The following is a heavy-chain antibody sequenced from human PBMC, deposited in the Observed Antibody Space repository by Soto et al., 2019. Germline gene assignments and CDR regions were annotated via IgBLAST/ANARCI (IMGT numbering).Heavy chain of an antibody. D-gene: IGHD1-26*01. CDR2: IYHSGST. Sequence: PSETLSLTCAVSGGSISSGGYSWSWIRQPPGKGLEWIGYIYHSGSTYYNPSLKSRVTISVDRSKNQFSLKLSSVTAADTAVYYCAREGGYYGMDVWGQGTTVTVSS. J-gene: IGHJ6*02. CDR3: AREGGYYGMDV. CDR1: GGSISSGGYS. V-gene: IGHV4-30-2*01.